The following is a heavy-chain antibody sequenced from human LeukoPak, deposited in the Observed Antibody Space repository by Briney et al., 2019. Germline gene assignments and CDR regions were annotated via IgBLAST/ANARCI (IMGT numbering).Heavy chain of an antibody. Sequence: SETLSLTCTVSGGSISSYYWSWVRQPPGKGLEWIGYIYYSGSTNYNPSLKSRVTISVDTSKNQFSLKLSSVTAADTAVYYCARGGSYHGYWGQGTLVTVSS. D-gene: IGHD1-26*01. CDR3: ARGGSYHGY. V-gene: IGHV4-59*01. CDR2: IYYSGST. J-gene: IGHJ4*02. CDR1: GGSISSYY.